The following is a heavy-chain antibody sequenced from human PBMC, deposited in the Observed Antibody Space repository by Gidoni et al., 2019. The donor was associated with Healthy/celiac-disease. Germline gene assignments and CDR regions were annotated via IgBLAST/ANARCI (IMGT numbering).Heavy chain of an antibody. J-gene: IGHJ4*02. V-gene: IGHV3-23*01. CDR2: ISGSGYST. Sequence: EVQQLESGGGLVQPGGSLSISCAASGFTFSSYAMSWVRQAPGKGLEWVSAISGSGYSTYYADSVKGRFTISRDNSKNTLYLQMNSLRAEDTAVYYCAKDVNTAMVVFDYWGQGTLVTVSS. CDR3: AKDVNTAMVVFDY. CDR1: GFTFSSYA. D-gene: IGHD5-18*01.